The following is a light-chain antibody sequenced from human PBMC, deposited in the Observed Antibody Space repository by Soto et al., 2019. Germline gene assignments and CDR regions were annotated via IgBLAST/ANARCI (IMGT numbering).Light chain of an antibody. Sequence: DIQLTQSPSSLSASVGDTVTVTCRASQGINKYLAWYQQKPGKIPRLLIYGASTSHFGVPPRFSGSGSGTDFTLTIRSLQPEDVATYYCQKYDSDPFPFGPGAKVDI. CDR2: GAS. J-gene: IGKJ3*01. CDR3: QKYDSDPFP. V-gene: IGKV1-27*01. CDR1: QGINKY.